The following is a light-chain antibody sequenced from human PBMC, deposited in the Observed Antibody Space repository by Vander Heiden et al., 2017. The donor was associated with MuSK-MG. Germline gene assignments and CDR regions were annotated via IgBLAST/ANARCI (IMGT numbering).Light chain of an antibody. CDR1: QGISSY. CDR3: QQLNSYPLT. Sequence: DIQLTQSPSFLSASVGDRVTITCRASQGISSYLASYQQKPVKAPKVLIYAVSTSQSAVPSRYRGSGSVREFTLTIISLQPEHFTTSYIQQLNSYPLTFGGGTKVEIK. J-gene: IGKJ4*01. CDR2: AVS. V-gene: IGKV1-9*01.